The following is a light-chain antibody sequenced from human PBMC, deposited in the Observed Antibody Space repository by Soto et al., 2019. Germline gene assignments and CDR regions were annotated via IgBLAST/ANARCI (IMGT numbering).Light chain of an antibody. CDR2: KAS. V-gene: IGKV1-5*03. J-gene: IGKJ1*01. Sequence: DIQMTQSPSSLSASVGDRVTITCRASQSISIYLNWYQLKPGKAPKLLIHKASSLQSGVPSRFSGSGSGTDFTLTISSLHPDDFATYYCQQYNSYSPTFGQGTKVDIK. CDR3: QQYNSYSPT. CDR1: QSISIY.